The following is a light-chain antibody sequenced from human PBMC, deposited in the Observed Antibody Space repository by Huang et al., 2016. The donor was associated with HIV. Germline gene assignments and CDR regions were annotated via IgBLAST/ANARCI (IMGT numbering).Light chain of an antibody. J-gene: IGKJ1*01. Sequence: EIQLTQSPSAMSAAVGHRVAITLRGSQDISNDLALFQQKPGGAPKRLIYAASSLQSGVPSRFSGSGSGTKFTLTISGLQPEDFATYYCLQHHGYPRTFGQGTNV. CDR2: AAS. CDR1: QDISND. CDR3: LQHHGYPRT. V-gene: IGKV1-17*03.